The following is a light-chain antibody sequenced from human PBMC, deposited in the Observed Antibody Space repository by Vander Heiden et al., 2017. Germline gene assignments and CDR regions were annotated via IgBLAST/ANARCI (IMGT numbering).Light chain of an antibody. CDR2: NAS. Sequence: DIVLTQSPATLSLSPGEIATLSFLASQSVNIFFSWYQQKPCQAPRLLIANASNRATGIPARFSGSGSGTDFTLTISSLDPEDFAVYYCQQRSNWPSTFGQGTRMEIK. J-gene: IGKJ5*01. CDR3: QQRSNWPST. V-gene: IGKV3-11*01. CDR1: QSVNIF.